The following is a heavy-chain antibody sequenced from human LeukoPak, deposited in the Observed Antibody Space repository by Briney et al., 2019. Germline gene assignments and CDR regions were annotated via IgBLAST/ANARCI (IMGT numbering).Heavy chain of an antibody. CDR1: GYTFTNYD. J-gene: IGHJ4*02. CDR3: ARGVDSSSWYFDY. V-gene: IGHV1-8*01. Sequence: ASVKVSCKACGYTFTNYDISWVRQATGQGLEWMGWMNPNSGNTGYAQKFQGRVTMTRNTSISTAYMELSSLRSEDTAVYYCARGVDSSSWYFDYWGQGTLVTVSS. CDR2: MNPNSGNT. D-gene: IGHD6-13*01.